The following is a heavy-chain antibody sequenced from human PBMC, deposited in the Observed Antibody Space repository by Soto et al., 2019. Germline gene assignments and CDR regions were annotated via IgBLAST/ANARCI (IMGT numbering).Heavy chain of an antibody. J-gene: IGHJ4*02. CDR3: ARGGRSERAARPPDY. V-gene: IGHV5-51*01. CDR1: GYSFTSYW. CDR2: IYPGDSDT. Sequence: PGESLKISCKGSGYSFTSYWIGWVRQMPGKGLEWMGIIYPGDSDTRYSPSFQGQVTISADKSISTAYLQWSSLKASDTAMYYCARGGRSERAARPPDYWGQGTLVTVSS. D-gene: IGHD6-6*01.